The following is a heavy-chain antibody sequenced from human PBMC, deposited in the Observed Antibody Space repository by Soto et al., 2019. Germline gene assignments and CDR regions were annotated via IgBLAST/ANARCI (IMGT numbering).Heavy chain of an antibody. V-gene: IGHV1-8*01. Sequence: GASVKVSCKASGYTFTSYDINWVRQATGQGLEWMGWMNPNSGNTGYAQKFQGRVTMTRNTSISTAYMELSSLRSEDTAVYYCARGGYYDFWSGYYTGYYDSSGYCSYWGQGTLVTVSS. J-gene: IGHJ4*02. CDR1: GYTFTSYD. D-gene: IGHD3-3*01. CDR3: ARGGYYDFWSGYYTGYYDSSGYCSY. CDR2: MNPNSGNT.